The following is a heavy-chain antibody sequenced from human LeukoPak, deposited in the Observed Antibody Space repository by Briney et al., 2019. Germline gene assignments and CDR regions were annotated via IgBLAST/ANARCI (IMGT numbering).Heavy chain of an antibody. Sequence: SETLSLTCAVYGGSFSGYYWSWIRQPPGKGLEWIGEINHSGSTNYNPSLKSRVTISVDTSKNQFSLKLSSVTAADTAVYYCASLRSGWRDYWGQGTLVTVSS. V-gene: IGHV4-34*01. CDR3: ASLRSGWRDY. D-gene: IGHD6-19*01. CDR2: INHSGST. J-gene: IGHJ4*02. CDR1: GGSFSGYY.